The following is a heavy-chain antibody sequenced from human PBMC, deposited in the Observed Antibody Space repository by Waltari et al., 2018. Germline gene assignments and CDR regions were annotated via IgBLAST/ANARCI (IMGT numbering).Heavy chain of an antibody. CDR1: GDSVSSNSAA. D-gene: IGHD3-10*01. V-gene: IGHV6-1*01. CDR3: VYGAGAFHI. CDR2: TYYRSKWYN. Sequence: QVQLQQSGPGLVKPSQTLSLTCGISGDSVSSNSAAWNWIMQSPSRGLEWLGRTYYRSKWYNQYAVSLKSRLVVNPDTSKNEVSLQLNSVAPEDTAVYYCVYGAGAFHIWGQGTMVTVSS. J-gene: IGHJ3*02.